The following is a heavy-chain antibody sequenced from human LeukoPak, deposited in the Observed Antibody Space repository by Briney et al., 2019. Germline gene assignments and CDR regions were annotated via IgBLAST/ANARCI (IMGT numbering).Heavy chain of an antibody. V-gene: IGHV3-66*01. CDR1: EFSVGSNY. CDR3: ARVPGGALNWFDP. Sequence: GGSLRLSCAASEFSVGSNYMTWVRQAPGKGLEWVSLIYSGGSTYYADSVKGRFTISRDNSKNTLYLQMNSLRAEDTAVYYCARVPGGALNWFDPWGQGTLVTVSS. CDR2: IYSGGST. J-gene: IGHJ5*02. D-gene: IGHD1-1*01.